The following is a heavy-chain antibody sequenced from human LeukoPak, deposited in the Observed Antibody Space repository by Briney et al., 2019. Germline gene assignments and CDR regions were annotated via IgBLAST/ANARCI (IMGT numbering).Heavy chain of an antibody. CDR2: ISSSSSNI. D-gene: IGHD5-12*01. Sequence: PGGSLRLSCAASGFTFSSYSMNWVRQAPGKGLEWVSYISSSSSNIYYADSVKGRFTISRDNAKNSLYLQMNSLRAEDTAVYYCARGFSGHGLFDYWGQGTLVTVSS. V-gene: IGHV3-48*01. J-gene: IGHJ4*02. CDR3: ARGFSGHGLFDY. CDR1: GFTFSSYS.